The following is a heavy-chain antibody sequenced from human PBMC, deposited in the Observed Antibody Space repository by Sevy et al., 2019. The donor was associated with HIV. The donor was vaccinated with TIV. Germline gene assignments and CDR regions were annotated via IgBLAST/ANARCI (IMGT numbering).Heavy chain of an antibody. CDR1: GFTFSSYD. CDR3: ARSGSIFGVVRYDAFDI. V-gene: IGHV3-13*01. D-gene: IGHD3-3*01. J-gene: IGHJ3*02. Sequence: GGSLRLSCAASGFTFSSYDMHWVRQATGNGLEWVSSIGTAGDTYYPGSVKGRFTISRENAKNSLYLQMNSLRAGDTAVYYCARSGSIFGVVRYDAFDIWGQRTMVTVSS. CDR2: IGTAGDT.